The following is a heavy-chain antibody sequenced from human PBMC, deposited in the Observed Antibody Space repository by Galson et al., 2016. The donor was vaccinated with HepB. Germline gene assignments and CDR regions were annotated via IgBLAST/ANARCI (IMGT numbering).Heavy chain of an antibody. CDR2: IRSRGAT. CDR1: GLTFNRYA. V-gene: IGHV3-23*01. Sequence: SLRLSCAVSGLTFNRYAMTWVRQAPWMPLEWVSAIRSRGATYYADSAKGRFTISRDNSENMVYLQMRRLRAEDTAVYFCAKPLRMDSVTMTVLVKTLGSFDVWGQGTMVTVA. D-gene: IGHD3/OR15-3a*01. CDR3: AKPLRMDSVTMTVLVKTLGSFDV. J-gene: IGHJ3*01.